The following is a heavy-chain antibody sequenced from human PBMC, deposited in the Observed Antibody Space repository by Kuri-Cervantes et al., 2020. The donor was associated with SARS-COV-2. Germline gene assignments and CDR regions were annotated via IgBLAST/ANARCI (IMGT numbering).Heavy chain of an antibody. CDR1: GGSISSYY. CDR3: ATGSYYVAYDY. CDR2: IFYSGST. J-gene: IGHJ4*02. D-gene: IGHD1-26*01. Sequence: SEPLSLTCTVSGGSISSYYWSWIRQPPGKGLEWTGYIFYSGSTNYNPSLKSRVTLSLDTSKNQFSLKLSSVTAADTAVYYCATGSYYVAYDYWGQGTLVTVSS. V-gene: IGHV4-59*01.